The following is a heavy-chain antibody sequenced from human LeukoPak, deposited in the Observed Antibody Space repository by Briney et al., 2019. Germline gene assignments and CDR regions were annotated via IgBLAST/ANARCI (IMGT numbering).Heavy chain of an antibody. D-gene: IGHD3-22*01. Sequence: SETLSLTCRVLRDSIRSSNYYWGWNRHPPGKGLEGIGSIYYSGSTYYNPSLEGRGTMSIDTSNNQFSLKLTSATATDTAVYYCVRPFYYDSSGPPSWGQGTLVTVSS. CDR3: VRPFYYDSSGPPS. V-gene: IGHV4-39*01. J-gene: IGHJ5*02. CDR1: RDSIRSSNYY. CDR2: IYYSGST.